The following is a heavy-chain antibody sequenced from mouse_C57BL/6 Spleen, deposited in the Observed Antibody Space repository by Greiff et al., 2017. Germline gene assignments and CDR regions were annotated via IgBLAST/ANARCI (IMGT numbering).Heavy chain of an antibody. D-gene: IGHD1-1*01. CDR3: ARSEAYYYGSSYWYFDV. J-gene: IGHJ1*03. Sequence: QVQLKESGAELVKPGASVKISCKASGYAFSSYWMNWVKQRPGKGLEWIGQIYPGDGDTNYNGKFKGKATLTADKSSSTAYMQLSSLTSEDSAVYFCARSEAYYYGSSYWYFDVWGTGTTVTVSS. CDR1: GYAFSSYW. V-gene: IGHV1-80*01. CDR2: IYPGDGDT.